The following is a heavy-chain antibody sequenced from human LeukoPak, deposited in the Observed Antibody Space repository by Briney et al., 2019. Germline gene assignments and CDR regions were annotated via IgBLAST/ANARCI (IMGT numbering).Heavy chain of an antibody. CDR3: ARADYGDYGVDY. Sequence: GGSLRLSCAASGVSFSSSNLNWFRQAPGKGLEWVSSITSDSYIYYADSLKGRFSISRDNAKNSLYLQMISLRAEATAVYYCARADYGDYGVDYWGQGTLVTVSS. CDR1: GVSFSSSN. CDR2: ITSDSYI. D-gene: IGHD4-17*01. V-gene: IGHV3-21*01. J-gene: IGHJ4*02.